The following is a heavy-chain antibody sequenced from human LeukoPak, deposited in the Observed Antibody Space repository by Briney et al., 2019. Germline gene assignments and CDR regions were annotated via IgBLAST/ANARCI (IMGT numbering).Heavy chain of an antibody. V-gene: IGHV4-59*01. CDR2: IYYSGST. D-gene: IGHD2-8*01. Sequence: SGTLSLTCTVSGGSISSYYWSWIRQPPGKGLEWIGYIYYSGSTNYNPSLKSRVTISVDTSKNQFSLKLSSVTAADTAVYYCASFNEDNYFDYWGQGTLVTVSS. CDR1: GGSISSYY. J-gene: IGHJ4*02. CDR3: ASFNEDNYFDY.